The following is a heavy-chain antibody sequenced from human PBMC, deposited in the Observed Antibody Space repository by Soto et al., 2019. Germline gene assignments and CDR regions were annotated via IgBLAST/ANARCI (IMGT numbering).Heavy chain of an antibody. CDR3: ARDRETIVVVPAAINQSPFYGMDV. Sequence: ASVKVSCKASGYTFTSYYMHWVRQAPGQGLEWMGIINPSGGSTSYAQKFQGRVTMTRDTSTSTVYMELSSLRSEDTAVYYCARDRETIVVVPAAINQSPFYGMDVWGQGTTVTVSS. CDR2: INPSGGST. CDR1: GYTFTSYY. V-gene: IGHV1-46*01. D-gene: IGHD2-2*02. J-gene: IGHJ6*02.